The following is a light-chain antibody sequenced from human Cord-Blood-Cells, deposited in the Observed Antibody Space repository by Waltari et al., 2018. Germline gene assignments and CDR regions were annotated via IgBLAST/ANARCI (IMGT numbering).Light chain of an antibody. CDR1: ALPKQY. V-gene: IGLV3-25*03. CDR3: QSADSSGTYYV. CDR2: KDS. Sequence: SYELTQPPSVSVSPGQTARITCSGDALPKQYAYWYQQKPGQAPVLVLYKDSERPSGIPERVSGSSSGTTVTLTISGVQAEDEADYYCQSADSSGTYYVFGTGTKVTVL. J-gene: IGLJ1*01.